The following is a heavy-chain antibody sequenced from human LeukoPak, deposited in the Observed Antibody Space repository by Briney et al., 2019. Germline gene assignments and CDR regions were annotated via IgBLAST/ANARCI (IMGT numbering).Heavy chain of an antibody. V-gene: IGHV3-66*01. CDR2: IYSGGKT. J-gene: IGHJ4*02. Sequence: GGSLRLSCAASGFTFSSYSMNWVRQAPGKGLEWVSAIYSGGKTYYADSVKGRFTISRDNSKNTLYLQMNSLRAEDTAVYYCARGGGYYYIDYWGQGTLVTVSS. CDR3: ARGGGYYYIDY. CDR1: GFTFSSYS. D-gene: IGHD3-22*01.